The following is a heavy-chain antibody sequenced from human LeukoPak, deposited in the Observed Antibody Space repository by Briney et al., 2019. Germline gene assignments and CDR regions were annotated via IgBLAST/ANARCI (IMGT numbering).Heavy chain of an antibody. V-gene: IGHV3-7*01. J-gene: IGHJ4*02. CDR2: IKQDGSEK. Sequence: GGSLRLSCAASGFTFSSYWMSWVRQAPGKGLEWVANIKQDGSEKYYVDSVKGRFTISRDNPKNSLYLQMHSLRAEDAAVYHCARVIAGAIDHWGQGTLVTVSS. CDR3: ARVIAGAIDH. CDR1: GFTFSSYW. D-gene: IGHD2-15*01.